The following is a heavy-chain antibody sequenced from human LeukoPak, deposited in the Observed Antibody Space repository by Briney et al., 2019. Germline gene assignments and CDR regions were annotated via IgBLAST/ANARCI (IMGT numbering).Heavy chain of an antibody. J-gene: IGHJ4*02. Sequence: WGSLRLSCAASGFTFSSYNMNWVRQAPGKGLEWVSSISNSGSYMYYADSVRGRFTIYRDNAKNSLYLQMNSLRAEDTAVYYCARDQFRRDGYSRYFDYWGQGT. CDR2: ISNSGSYM. CDR1: GFTFSSYN. CDR3: ARDQFRRDGYSRYFDY. D-gene: IGHD5-24*01. V-gene: IGHV3-21*01.